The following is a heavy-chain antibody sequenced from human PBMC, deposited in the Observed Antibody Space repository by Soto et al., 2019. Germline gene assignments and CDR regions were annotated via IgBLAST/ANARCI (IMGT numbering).Heavy chain of an antibody. CDR1: GGSISSVGYY. CDR2: IYYSGTT. J-gene: IGHJ6*02. V-gene: IGHV4-39*01. D-gene: IGHD2-2*01. CDR3: AKRRVVPTARYYYYGMDV. Sequence: TSETLSLTCTVSGGSISSVGYYWGWIRQPPGKGLEWIGNIYYSGTTDYNPSLTSRVTISVDTSKNRFSLMLSPVTAADTAVYYCAKRRVVPTARYYYYGMDVWGQGTTVTVSS.